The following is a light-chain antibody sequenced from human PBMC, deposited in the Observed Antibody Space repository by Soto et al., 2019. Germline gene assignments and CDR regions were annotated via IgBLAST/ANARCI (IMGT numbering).Light chain of an antibody. Sequence: QSALTQPASVSGSPGQSITIFCTGTSSDVGGYSFVSWYQQHPGKAPKLMIYDVTNRPSGVSNRFSGSKSGNTASLTISGLQAEDEADYYCSSYTSSSTLVFGGGTKLTVL. CDR1: SSDVGGYSF. J-gene: IGLJ2*01. V-gene: IGLV2-14*01. CDR2: DVT. CDR3: SSYTSSSTLV.